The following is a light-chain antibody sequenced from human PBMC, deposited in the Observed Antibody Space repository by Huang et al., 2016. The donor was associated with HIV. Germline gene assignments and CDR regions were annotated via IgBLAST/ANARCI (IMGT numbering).Light chain of an antibody. CDR1: QSFSSS. CDR3: QQSDSTPYT. CDR2: AAS. J-gene: IGKJ2*01. Sequence: DIQMTQSPSSLSASVGDRVTISCRSSQSFSSSLNWYQQRPGKAPKFLIYAASSLQSGLPSRFSGSGSGTDFSLTINSLQPDDFATYYCQQSDSTPYTFGQGTKLEIK. V-gene: IGKV1-39*01.